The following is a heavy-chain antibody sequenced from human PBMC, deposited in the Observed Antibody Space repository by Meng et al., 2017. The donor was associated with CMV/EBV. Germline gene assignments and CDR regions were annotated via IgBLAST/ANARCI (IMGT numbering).Heavy chain of an antibody. CDR3: ARAYSGDY. Sequence: GESLKISCAASGFTFSSYAMSWVRQAPGKGLEWVSRINSDGSSTSYADSVKGRFTISRDNAKNTLYLQMNSLRAEDTAVYYCARAYSGDYWGQGTLVTVSS. V-gene: IGHV3-74*01. J-gene: IGHJ4*02. CDR1: GFTFSSYA. D-gene: IGHD5-12*01. CDR2: INSDGSST.